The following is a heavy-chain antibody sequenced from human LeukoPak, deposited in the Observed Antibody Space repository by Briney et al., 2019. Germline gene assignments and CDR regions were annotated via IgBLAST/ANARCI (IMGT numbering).Heavy chain of an antibody. CDR1: GDSVSNNSAA. CDR3: ARASGGYCSSTSCYAFDY. J-gene: IGHJ4*02. D-gene: IGHD2-2*01. Sequence: SQTLSLTCAISGDSVSNNSAAWNWIRQSPSRGLEWLGRTYYRSKWYNDYAVSVKSRITINPDTSKNQFSLQLNSVTPEDTAVYYCARASGGYCSSTSCYAFDYWGQGTLVTVSS. V-gene: IGHV6-1*01. CDR2: TYYRSKWYN.